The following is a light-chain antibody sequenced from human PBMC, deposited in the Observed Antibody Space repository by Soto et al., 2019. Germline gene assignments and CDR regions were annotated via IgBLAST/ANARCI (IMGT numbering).Light chain of an antibody. CDR2: DAS. CDR3: QQYNSYPAT. Sequence: DIQMTQSPSTLSASVGDRVTITCRASQSISSWLAWYHQKPGKAPKLLIYDASSLESGVPSRFSGSGSGTEFTLTISSLQPDDFATYYCQQYNSYPATFGGGTKVEIK. V-gene: IGKV1-5*01. CDR1: QSISSW. J-gene: IGKJ4*01.